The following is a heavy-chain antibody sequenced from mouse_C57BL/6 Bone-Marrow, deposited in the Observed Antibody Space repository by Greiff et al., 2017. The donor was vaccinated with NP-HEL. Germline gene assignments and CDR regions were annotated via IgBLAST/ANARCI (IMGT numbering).Heavy chain of an antibody. CDR3: ARFTHYYGSSPYYFDY. CDR1: GYTFTSYW. Sequence: QVQLQQSGAELVRPGTSVKLSCKASGYTFTSYWMHWVKQRPGQGLEWIGVIDPSDSYTNYNQKFKGKATLTVDTSSSTAYMQLSSLTSEDSAVYYCARFTHYYGSSPYYFDYWGQGTTLTVSS. CDR2: IDPSDSYT. V-gene: IGHV1-59*01. D-gene: IGHD1-1*01. J-gene: IGHJ2*01.